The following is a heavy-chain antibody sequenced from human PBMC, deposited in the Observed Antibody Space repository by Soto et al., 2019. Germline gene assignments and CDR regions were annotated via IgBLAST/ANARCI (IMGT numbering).Heavy chain of an antibody. CDR1: AGSFSHYY. V-gene: IGHV4-34*01. D-gene: IGHD6-19*01. J-gene: IGHJ3*02. Sequence: SGTLSLTCAVYAGSFSHYYWNWIRQSPGKGLEWIGKIKHSGSSNYNPSLRSRVSISVDMSKNQFSLRLTSVTAADTAVYYCARGGSSDWQVALDIWGQGTMVTVSS. CDR2: IKHSGSS. CDR3: ARGGSSDWQVALDI.